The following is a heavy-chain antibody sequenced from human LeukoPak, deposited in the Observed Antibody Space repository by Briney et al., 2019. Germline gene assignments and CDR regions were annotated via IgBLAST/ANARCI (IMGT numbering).Heavy chain of an antibody. J-gene: IGHJ4*02. CDR1: GYSFTSYC. CDR3: ARGTQPRSYGLYY. Sequence: GESLKISCKGSGYSFTSYCIGWVRQMPGKGLEWMGIIYPGDSDTRYSPSFQGQVTISADKSISTAYLQWSSLKASDTAMYYCARGTQPRSYGLYYWGQGTLVTVSS. V-gene: IGHV5-51*01. CDR2: IYPGDSDT. D-gene: IGHD5-18*01.